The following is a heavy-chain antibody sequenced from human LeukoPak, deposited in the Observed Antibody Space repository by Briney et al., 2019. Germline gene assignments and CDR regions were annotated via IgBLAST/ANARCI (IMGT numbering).Heavy chain of an antibody. CDR1: GNTFTGHY. Sequence: ASVKVSSTASGNTFTGHYIHWVRQAPGQGLEWIGWINPNSGGTNYAQKCQGRVTMTRDTSISTAYMELSRLRSDDTAVYYCARDFASSSLDYWGQGTLVTVSS. V-gene: IGHV1-2*02. J-gene: IGHJ4*02. CDR2: INPNSGGT. D-gene: IGHD6-13*01. CDR3: ARDFASSSLDY.